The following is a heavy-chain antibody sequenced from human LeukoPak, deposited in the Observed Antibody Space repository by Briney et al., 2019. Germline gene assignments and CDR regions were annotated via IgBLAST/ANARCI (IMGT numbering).Heavy chain of an antibody. Sequence: ASVKVSCKASGYTFANSNFNWVRQAPGQGLEWMGWISAYNGNTNYAQKLRGRVTMTTDTSTSTAYMELRSLRSDDTAVYYCAWSSGYFYEYLQHWGQGTLVTVSS. V-gene: IGHV1-18*01. CDR2: ISAYNGNT. CDR3: AWSSGYFYEYLQH. J-gene: IGHJ1*01. D-gene: IGHD3-22*01. CDR1: GYTFANSN.